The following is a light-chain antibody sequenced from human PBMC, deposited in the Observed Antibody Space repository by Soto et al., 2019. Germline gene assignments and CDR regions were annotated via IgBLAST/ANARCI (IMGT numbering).Light chain of an antibody. J-gene: IGKJ2*01. V-gene: IGKV1-39*01. Sequence: DIQMTQSPSSLSASLGDRVTITCRASQSISSYLNWYQQKLGKAPNLLIYAASTLQSGVSSRFSGSGSGADFTLTISSLQPEDFAAYFCQQSYRTPYTFGQGTKLEIK. CDR3: QQSYRTPYT. CDR2: AAS. CDR1: QSISSY.